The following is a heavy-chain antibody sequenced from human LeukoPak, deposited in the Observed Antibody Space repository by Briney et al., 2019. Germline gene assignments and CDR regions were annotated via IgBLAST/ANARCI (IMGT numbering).Heavy chain of an antibody. J-gene: IGHJ5*02. CDR1: GFTFSNAW. Sequence: GGSHRLSCAASGFTFSNAWMNWVRQAPGKGLEWVGRIKSKTDGGTTDYAAPVKGRFTISRDDSKNTLYLQMNSLKTEDTTVYYCTTDPTYYYGSGSSSWGQGTLVTVSS. D-gene: IGHD3-10*01. CDR2: IKSKTDGGTT. CDR3: TTDPTYYYGSGSSS. V-gene: IGHV3-15*07.